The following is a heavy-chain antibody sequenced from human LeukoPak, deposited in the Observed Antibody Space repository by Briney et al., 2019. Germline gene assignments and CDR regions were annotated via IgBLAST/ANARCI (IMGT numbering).Heavy chain of an antibody. J-gene: IGHJ4*02. CDR1: GYTFTGYS. CDR2: ISAYNGNT. CDR3: ARDYGRSGHSSGYYLSFDY. V-gene: IGHV1-18*04. Sequence: ASVKVSCKASGYTFTGYSIYWVRQAPGQGLEWMGWISAYNGNTNYAQKLQGRVTMTTDTSTSTAYMELRSLRSDDTAVYYCARDYGRSGHSSGYYLSFDYWGQGTLVTVSS. D-gene: IGHD3-22*01.